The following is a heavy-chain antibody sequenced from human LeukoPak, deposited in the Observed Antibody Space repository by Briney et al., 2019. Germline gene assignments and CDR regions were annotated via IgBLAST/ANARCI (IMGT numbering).Heavy chain of an antibody. CDR1: GITFSSYA. CDR2: ISASGGNT. D-gene: IGHD1-26*01. Sequence: GGSLRLSCAASGITFSSYAMSWVRQAAGQGLEWVAGISASGGNTFAADSVKGRFTISRDNSKNTLDLQMSSLRPEDTAVYYCVSDRETQEQIWGPGTLVTVSS. J-gene: IGHJ3*02. V-gene: IGHV3-23*01. CDR3: VSDRETQEQI.